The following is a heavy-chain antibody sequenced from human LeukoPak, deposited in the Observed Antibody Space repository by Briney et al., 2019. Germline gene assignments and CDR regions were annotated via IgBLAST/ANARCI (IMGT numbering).Heavy chain of an antibody. D-gene: IGHD2-15*01. CDR1: GFTFSSYW. V-gene: IGHV3-7*01. CDR3: ARDLSLLRYCSGGSCFNLDY. CDR2: IKQDGSEK. J-gene: IGHJ4*02. Sequence: QTGGSLRLSCAASGFTFSSYWMSWVRQAPGKGLEWVANIKQDGSEKYYVDSVKGRFTISRDNAKNSLYLQMNSLRAEDTAVYYCARDLSLLRYCSGGSCFNLDYWGQGTLVTVSS.